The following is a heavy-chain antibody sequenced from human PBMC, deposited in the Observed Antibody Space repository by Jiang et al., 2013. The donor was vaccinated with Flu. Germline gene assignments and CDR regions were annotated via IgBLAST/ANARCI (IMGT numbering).Heavy chain of an antibody. V-gene: IGHV1-3*01. D-gene: IGHD3-3*01. CDR2: STLAMVT. CDR3: ARDRSGYDFDYYYYGMDV. Sequence: YAMHWVRQAPDKGLSGWDGSTLAMVTQNITEVQGRVTITRDTSASTAYMELSSLRSEDTAVYYCARDRSGYDFDYYYYGMDVWGQGTTVTVSS. CDR1: YA. J-gene: IGHJ6*02.